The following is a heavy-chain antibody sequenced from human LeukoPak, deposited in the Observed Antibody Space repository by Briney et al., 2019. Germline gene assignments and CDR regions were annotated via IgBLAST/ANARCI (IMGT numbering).Heavy chain of an antibody. Sequence: GGSLRLSCTASGFTFSSYSMNWVRQAPGKGLEWVSYISSSSSTIYYADSVKGRFTISRDNAKNSLYLQMNSLRAEDTAVYYCARVYDYAWGSYRYYFDYWGQGTLVTVSS. J-gene: IGHJ4*02. CDR3: ARVYDYAWGSYRYYFDY. V-gene: IGHV3-48*01. CDR2: ISSSSSTI. CDR1: GFTFSSYS. D-gene: IGHD3-16*02.